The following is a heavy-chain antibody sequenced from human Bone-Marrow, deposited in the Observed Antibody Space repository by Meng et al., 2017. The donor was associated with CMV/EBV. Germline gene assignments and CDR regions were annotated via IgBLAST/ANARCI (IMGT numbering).Heavy chain of an antibody. V-gene: IGHV1-2*02. Sequence: ASVKVSCKASGYRLTAHYIHWVRQAPGQGLEWMGWINPKSGGTNYAQKFQGRVTMTRDTSISTAYMELSRLRSDDTAVYYCARDHLKWFLSLGPFDAFDIWGQGTMVTVSS. CDR3: ARDHLKWFLSLGPFDAFDI. CDR2: INPKSGGT. D-gene: IGHD3-3*01. J-gene: IGHJ3*02. CDR1: GYRLTAHY.